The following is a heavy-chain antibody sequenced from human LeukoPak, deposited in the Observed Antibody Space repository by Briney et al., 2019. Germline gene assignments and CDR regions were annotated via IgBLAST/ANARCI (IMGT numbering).Heavy chain of an antibody. J-gene: IGHJ3*02. CDR2: IIPIFGTA. D-gene: IGHD3-22*01. CDR1: GGTFSSYA. CDR3: ALYYYDSSGYFAAFDI. V-gene: IGHV1-69*05. Sequence: SVKVSCKASGGTFSSYAISWVRQAPGQGLEWMGGIIPIFGTANYAQKFQGRVTITTDESTSTAYMELSSLSSEDTAVYYCALYYYDSSGYFAAFDIWGQGTMVTVSS.